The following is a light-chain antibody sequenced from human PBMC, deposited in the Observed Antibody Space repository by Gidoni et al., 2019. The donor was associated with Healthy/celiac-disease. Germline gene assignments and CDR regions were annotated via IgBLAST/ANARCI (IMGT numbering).Light chain of an antibody. J-gene: IGKJ3*01. Sequence: DIQMTQSPSSLSASVGDRVTITCRASQSISSYLNWYPQKPGKAPKLLIYAASSLQSGVPSRFSGSGSGTDFTLTISSLQPEDFATYYCQQSYSTLRFTFGPGTKVDIK. V-gene: IGKV1-39*01. CDR2: AAS. CDR3: QQSYSTLRFT. CDR1: QSISSY.